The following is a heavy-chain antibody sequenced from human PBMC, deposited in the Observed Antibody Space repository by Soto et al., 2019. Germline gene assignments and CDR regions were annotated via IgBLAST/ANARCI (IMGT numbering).Heavy chain of an antibody. CDR3: AKDQGIYCGGDCTTFDY. CDR2: ISYDGSNK. J-gene: IGHJ4*02. D-gene: IGHD2-21*02. Sequence: GGSLRLSCAASGFTFSSYGMHWVRQAPGKGLEWVAVISYDGSNKYYADSVKGRFTISRDNSKNTLYLQMNSLRAEDTAVYYCAKDQGIYCGGDCTTFDYWGQGTLVTVSS. V-gene: IGHV3-30*18. CDR1: GFTFSSYG.